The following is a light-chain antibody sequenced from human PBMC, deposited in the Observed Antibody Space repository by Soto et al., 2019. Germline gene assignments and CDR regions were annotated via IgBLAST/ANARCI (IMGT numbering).Light chain of an antibody. CDR1: SSDVGGYDF. J-gene: IGLJ1*01. V-gene: IGLV2-14*03. CDR3: SSYTSISTYV. CDR2: DVS. Sequence: QSALTQPASVSGSPGQSITISCTGTSSDVGGYDFVSWYQHHPGKAPRLMIYDVSHRPSGVSDRFSDSKSGNTASLTISGLLAEDEADYYCSSYTSISTYVFGTGTKLTVL.